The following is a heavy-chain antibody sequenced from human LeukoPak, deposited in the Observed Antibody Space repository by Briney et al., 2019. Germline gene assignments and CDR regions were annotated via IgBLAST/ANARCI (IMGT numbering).Heavy chain of an antibody. D-gene: IGHD6-19*01. J-gene: IGHJ3*01. Sequence: GESLKISCKGSRYSFTSYWIGWVRQMPGKDLEWMGIIYPGDSEARYSPSFRGQVTISADKSINTAYLQWSSLKASDTAMYYCARCKAVAGTINAFDFWGQGTMVTVSS. CDR2: IYPGDSEA. CDR3: ARCKAVAGTINAFDF. V-gene: IGHV5-51*01. CDR1: RYSFTSYW.